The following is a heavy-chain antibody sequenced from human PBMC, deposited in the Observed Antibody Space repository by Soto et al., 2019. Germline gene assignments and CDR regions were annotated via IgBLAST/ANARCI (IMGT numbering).Heavy chain of an antibody. D-gene: IGHD3-3*01. CDR1: GGSISSYY. J-gene: IGHJ6*02. CDR2: IYYSGST. Sequence: SETLSLTCTVSGGSISSYYWCWIRQPPGKGLEWIGYIYYSGSTNYNPSLKSRVTISVDTSKNQFSLKLSSVTAADTAVYYCARDGQTIFGRYGMDVWGQGTTVTVSS. CDR3: ARDGQTIFGRYGMDV. V-gene: IGHV4-59*01.